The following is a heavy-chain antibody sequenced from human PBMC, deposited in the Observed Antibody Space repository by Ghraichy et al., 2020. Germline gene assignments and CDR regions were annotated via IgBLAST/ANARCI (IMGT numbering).Heavy chain of an antibody. CDR2: LKQDASEK. J-gene: IGHJ5*02. D-gene: IGHD6-13*01. Sequence: GGSLRLSCAASGFTFSNYWMTWVRQAPGKGLEWVAILKQDASEKYYVDSVKGRFTISRDNAENSLYLQMNSLRAEDTAVYYCARVPYSSTKYNWFDPWGQGTLVTVSS. CDR3: ARVPYSSTKYNWFDP. CDR1: GFTFSNYW. V-gene: IGHV3-7*01.